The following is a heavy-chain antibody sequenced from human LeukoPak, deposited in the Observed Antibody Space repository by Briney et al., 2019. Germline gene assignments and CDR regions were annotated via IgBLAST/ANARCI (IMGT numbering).Heavy chain of an antibody. CDR1: GGSISSYY. Sequence: SETLSLTCTVSGGSISSYYWSWIRQPPGKGLEWIGYIYYSGSTNYNPSLKSRVTISVDTSKNRFSLKLSSVTAADTAVYYCARGPYKDIVVVPAARQYNWFDPWGQGTLVTVSS. V-gene: IGHV4-59*08. CDR2: IYYSGST. D-gene: IGHD2-2*01. CDR3: ARGPYKDIVVVPAARQYNWFDP. J-gene: IGHJ5*02.